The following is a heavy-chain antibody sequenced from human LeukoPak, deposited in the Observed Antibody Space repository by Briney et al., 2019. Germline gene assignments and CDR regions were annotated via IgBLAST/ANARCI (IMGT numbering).Heavy chain of an antibody. Sequence: YPSETLSLTCTVSGGSISSYYWSWIRQPPGKGLEWIGYIYYSGSTNYNPSLKSRVTISVDTSKNQFSLKLSSVTAADTAVYYCARGSKAYSSGWYEGAYFDYWGQGTLVTVSS. CDR2: IYYSGST. CDR3: ARGSKAYSSGWYEGAYFDY. D-gene: IGHD6-19*01. CDR1: GGSISSYY. J-gene: IGHJ4*02. V-gene: IGHV4-59*08.